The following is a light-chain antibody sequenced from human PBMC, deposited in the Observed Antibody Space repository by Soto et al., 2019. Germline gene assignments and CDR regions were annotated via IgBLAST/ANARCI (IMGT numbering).Light chain of an antibody. CDR1: SSDVGSYNL. CDR3: CSYAGSSTFHVV. Sequence: QSVLTQPASVSGSPGQSITISCTGTSSDVGSYNLVSWYQQHPGKAPKLMIYEVSKRPSGVSNRFSGSKSGNTASLTISGLQAEDDADYYCCSYAGSSTFHVVFGGGTKLTVL. J-gene: IGLJ2*01. V-gene: IGLV2-23*02. CDR2: EVS.